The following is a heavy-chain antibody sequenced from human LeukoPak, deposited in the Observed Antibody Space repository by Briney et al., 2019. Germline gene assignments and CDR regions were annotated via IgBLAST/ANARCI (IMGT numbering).Heavy chain of an antibody. V-gene: IGHV3-30*18. D-gene: IGHD3-22*01. J-gene: IGHJ4*02. CDR2: ISYDGTNK. CDR3: AKAENYYDSSGYYYDLRPYFDY. CDR1: GLTFSNYG. Sequence: GGSLRLSCAASGLTFSNYGMLWVRQAPGKGLEWVAVISYDGTNKYYAVSVKGRFTISRDNSKNTFYLQMNGLRAKDTAVYYCAKAENYYDSSGYYYDLRPYFDYWGQGTLVTVSS.